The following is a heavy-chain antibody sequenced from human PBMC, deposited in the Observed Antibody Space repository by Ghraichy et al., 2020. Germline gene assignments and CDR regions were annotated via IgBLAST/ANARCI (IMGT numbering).Heavy chain of an antibody. Sequence: SETLSLTRTVSGGSISSYYWSWMRQPPGKGLEWIGYIYYSGSTNYNPSLKSRVTISVDTSKNQFSLKLSSVTAADTAVYYCARGDVVVPAADAFDIWGQGTIVTVSS. CDR1: GGSISSYY. V-gene: IGHV4-59*01. CDR3: ARGDVVVPAADAFDI. D-gene: IGHD2-2*01. J-gene: IGHJ3*02. CDR2: IYYSGST.